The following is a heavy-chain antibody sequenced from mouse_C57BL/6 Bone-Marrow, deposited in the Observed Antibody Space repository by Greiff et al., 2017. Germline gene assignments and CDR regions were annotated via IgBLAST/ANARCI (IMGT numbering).Heavy chain of an antibody. D-gene: IGHD6-1*01. J-gene: IGHJ2*01. CDR1: GYTFTSYW. CDR2: IYPGSGST. CDR3: ALAGDY. Sequence: QVQLQQSGAELVKPGASVKMSCKASGYTFTSYWITWVKQRPGQGLEWIGDIYPGSGSTNYHEKFQSKATLTVDTSSSTAYLQLRSLTSEDSAVCYCALAGDYGGQGTTLTVSS. V-gene: IGHV1-55*01.